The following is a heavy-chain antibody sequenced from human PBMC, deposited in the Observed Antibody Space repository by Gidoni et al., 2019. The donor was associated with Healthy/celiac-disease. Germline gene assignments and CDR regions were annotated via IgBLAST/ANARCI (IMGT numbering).Heavy chain of an antibody. CDR1: GSTFTGYY. J-gene: IGHJ6*02. V-gene: IGHV1-2*02. Sequence: QVQLVQSGAEVKKPGASVKVSCKASGSTFTGYYMHWVRQAPGQGLEWMGWINPNSGGTNYAQKFQGRVTMTRDTSISTAYMELSRLRSDDTAVYYCARVVRNSTYYYYGMDVWGQGTTVTVSS. CDR3: ARVVRNSTYYYYGMDV. CDR2: INPNSGGT. D-gene: IGHD4-4*01.